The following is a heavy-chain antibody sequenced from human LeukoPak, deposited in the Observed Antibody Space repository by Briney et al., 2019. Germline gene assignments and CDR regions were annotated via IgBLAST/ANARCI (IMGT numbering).Heavy chain of an antibody. Sequence: PGGSLRLSCAASGFTFSSYAMPWVRQAPGKGLEWVAVISYDGSNKYYADSVKGRFTISRDNSKNTLYLQMNSLRAEDTAVYYCASPDYYDSSGYYLGYFQHWGQGTLVTVSS. D-gene: IGHD3-22*01. CDR3: ASPDYYDSSGYYLGYFQH. V-gene: IGHV3-30-3*01. CDR1: GFTFSSYA. CDR2: ISYDGSNK. J-gene: IGHJ1*01.